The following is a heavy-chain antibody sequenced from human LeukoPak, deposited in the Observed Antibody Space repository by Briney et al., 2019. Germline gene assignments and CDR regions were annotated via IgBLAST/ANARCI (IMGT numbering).Heavy chain of an antibody. CDR1: GYRFTSYW. V-gene: IGHV5-51*01. Sequence: GESLKISCKGSGYRFTSYWIGWVRQMPGKGLEWMGIIYPGDSDTRDSPSFQGQVTISADKSISTAYLQWSSLKASDTAMYYCARSDQLRWFGDPRRPYYYGMDVWGQGTTVTVSS. CDR3: ARSDQLRWFGDPRRPYYYGMDV. CDR2: IYPGDSDT. D-gene: IGHD3-10*01. J-gene: IGHJ6*02.